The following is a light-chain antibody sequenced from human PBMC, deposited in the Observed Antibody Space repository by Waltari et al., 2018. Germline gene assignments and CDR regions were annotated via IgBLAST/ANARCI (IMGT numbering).Light chain of an antibody. Sequence: QSVLTQPPSASGTPGQRVSTSCSGSNSNIGSNTVNCNQQLPGTAPKPLIYNNSQRPSGVPDRFSGSNSGTSASLAISGLQSEDEGAYYCAAWDDSLNGFYVFGTGTKVTVL. CDR2: NNS. J-gene: IGLJ1*01. CDR3: AAWDDSLNGFYV. V-gene: IGLV1-44*01. CDR1: NSNIGSNT.